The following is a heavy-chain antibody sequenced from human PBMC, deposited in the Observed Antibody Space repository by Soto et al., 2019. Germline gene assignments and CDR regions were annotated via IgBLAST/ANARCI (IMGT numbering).Heavy chain of an antibody. Sequence: GGSLRLSCAASGFTFSSYEMNWVRQAPGKGLEWVSYISSSGSTIYYADSVKGRFTISRDNAKNSLYLQMNSLRAEDTAVYYCARDFSSSLALESYGMDVWGQGTTVTVSS. CDR2: ISSSGSTI. D-gene: IGHD6-6*01. V-gene: IGHV3-48*03. J-gene: IGHJ6*02. CDR1: GFTFSSYE. CDR3: ARDFSSSLALESYGMDV.